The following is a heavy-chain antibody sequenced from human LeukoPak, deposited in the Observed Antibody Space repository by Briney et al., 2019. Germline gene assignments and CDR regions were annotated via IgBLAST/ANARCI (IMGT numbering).Heavy chain of an antibody. CDR2: LNPDSGGT. Sequence: ASVKVSCKASGYTFLVYSIDWIRQAPGQGLEWMGRLNPDSGGTNHAQKFQGRVTMTRDTSISTAYMELSSLRSDDTAVYFCARVAEQRNDFWRGFPIYYMDVWGTGTTVTVSS. CDR1: GYTFLVYS. D-gene: IGHD3-3*01. J-gene: IGHJ6*03. CDR3: ARVAEQRNDFWRGFPIYYMDV. V-gene: IGHV1-2*02.